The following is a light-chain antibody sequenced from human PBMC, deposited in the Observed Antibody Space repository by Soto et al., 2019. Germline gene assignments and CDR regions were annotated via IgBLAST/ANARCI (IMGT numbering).Light chain of an antibody. CDR2: DAS. Sequence: EFVLTQSPGTLSLSPGERATLSCSASHTVRNNYLAWYQQKPGEAPRLLIYDASSRATGIPDRFSGGGSGTDFTLTISRLEPEDFAVYYCQQFSSYPLTFGGGTKVDNK. J-gene: IGKJ4*01. CDR3: QQFSSYPLT. CDR1: HTVRNNY. V-gene: IGKV3-20*01.